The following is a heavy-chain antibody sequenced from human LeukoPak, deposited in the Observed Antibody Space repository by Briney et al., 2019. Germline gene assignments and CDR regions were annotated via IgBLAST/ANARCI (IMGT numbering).Heavy chain of an antibody. CDR2: INHSGST. V-gene: IGHV4-34*01. Sequence: PSETLSLTCAVYGGSFSGYYWSWIRQPPGKGLEWIGEINHSGSTNYNPSLKSRVTISVDASKNQFSLKVSSVTAADTAVYYCASLGYWGQGTLVTVSS. J-gene: IGHJ4*02. CDR3: ASLGY. D-gene: IGHD3-16*01. CDR1: GGSFSGYY.